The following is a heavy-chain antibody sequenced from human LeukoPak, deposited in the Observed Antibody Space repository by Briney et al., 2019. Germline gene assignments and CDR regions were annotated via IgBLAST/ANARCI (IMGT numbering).Heavy chain of an antibody. D-gene: IGHD6-13*01. CDR1: GGSISSYY. V-gene: IGHV4-4*07. CDR3: ARNPAAAVYNWFDP. J-gene: IGHJ5*02. Sequence: SETLSLTRTVSGGSISSYYWSWIRQPAGKGLEWIGRIYTSGSTNYNPSLKSRVTMSVDTSKNQFSLKLSSVTAADTAVYYCARNPAAAVYNWFDPWGQGTLVTVSS. CDR2: IYTSGST.